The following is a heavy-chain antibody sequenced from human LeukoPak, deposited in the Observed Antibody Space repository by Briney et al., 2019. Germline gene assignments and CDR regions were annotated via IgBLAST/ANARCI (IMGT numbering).Heavy chain of an antibody. CDR3: AKPSYYYDSSGRRKRDYYYYYMDV. D-gene: IGHD3-22*01. J-gene: IGHJ6*03. CDR2: ISGSGGST. Sequence: GGSLRLSCAASGFTFSSYAMSCVRQAPGKGLEWVSAISGSGGSTYYADSVKGRFTISRDNPKNTLYLQMNSLRAEDTAVYYCAKPSYYYDSSGRRKRDYYYYYMDVWGKGTTVTVSS. V-gene: IGHV3-23*01. CDR1: GFTFSSYA.